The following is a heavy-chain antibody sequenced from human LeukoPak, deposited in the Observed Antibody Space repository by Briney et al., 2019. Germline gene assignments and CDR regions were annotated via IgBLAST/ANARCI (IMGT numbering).Heavy chain of an antibody. J-gene: IGHJ4*02. D-gene: IGHD3-10*01. CDR1: GGFISSYY. V-gene: IGHV4-59*01. Sequence: PSETLSFTCTVSGGFISSYYWSWIRQPPRKGLEWMGYIYYSGSTNYNPSLKSRVTISVDTSKNQFSLKLSSVTAADTAVYYCARFPSYGSGYDYSDYWGQGTLVTVSS. CDR2: IYYSGST. CDR3: ARFPSYGSGYDYSDY.